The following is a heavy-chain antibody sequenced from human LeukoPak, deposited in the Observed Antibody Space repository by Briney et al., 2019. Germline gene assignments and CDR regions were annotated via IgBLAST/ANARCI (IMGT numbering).Heavy chain of an antibody. D-gene: IGHD1-1*01. V-gene: IGHV3-33*06. CDR1: GVTFRGSG. CDR3: AKDWGTTGTTGWMFDY. Sequence: GGSLRLSCAASGVTFRGSGMHWVRQAPGKGLEWVAIIWSDGSNKYYTDSVKGRFTISRDNSKNTVYLQMNSLRAEDTAVYYCAKDWGTTGTTGWMFDYWGQGTPVTVSS. CDR2: IWSDGSNK. J-gene: IGHJ4*02.